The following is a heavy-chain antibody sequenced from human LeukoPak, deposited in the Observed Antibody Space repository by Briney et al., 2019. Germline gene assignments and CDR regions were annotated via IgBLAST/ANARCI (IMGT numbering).Heavy chain of an antibody. CDR2: ISYDGSNK. D-gene: IGHD6-13*01. V-gene: IGHV3-30-3*01. CDR1: GFTFSSYA. Sequence: GGSLRLSCAASGFTFSSYAMHWVRQAPGKGLEWVALISYDGSNKYYADSVKGRFTISRDNSKNTLYLQMNSLRAEDTAVYYCARDPLRYSSSWLFDYWGQGTLVTVSS. J-gene: IGHJ4*02. CDR3: ARDPLRYSSSWLFDY.